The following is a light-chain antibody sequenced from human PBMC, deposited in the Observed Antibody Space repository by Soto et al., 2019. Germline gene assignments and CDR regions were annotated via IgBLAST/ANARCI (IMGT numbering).Light chain of an antibody. CDR2: AVS. CDR1: QGISSY. CDR3: QQLNTYPLT. V-gene: IGKV1-9*01. Sequence: DIQLTQSPSFLSASVGDRVTITCRASQGISSYLAWYQQKPGKAPKLLLYAVSTLQSGVPSRFSGGRSGREFTRTISSLQPEDFATYYCQQLNTYPLTFGGGTKVEIK. J-gene: IGKJ4*01.